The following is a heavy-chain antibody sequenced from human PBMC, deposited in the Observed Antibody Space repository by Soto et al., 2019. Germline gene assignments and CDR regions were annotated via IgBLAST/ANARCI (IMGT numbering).Heavy chain of an antibody. Sequence: PGGSLRLSCAASGFTFSSYGMHWVRQAPGKGLEWVAVIWYDGSNKYYADSVKGRFTISRDNSKNTLYLQMNSLRAEDTAVYYCARDGSGDCSSTSCYPPRYYYYGMDVWGQGTTVTVSS. CDR3: ARDGSGDCSSTSCYPPRYYYYGMDV. V-gene: IGHV3-33*01. CDR2: IWYDGSNK. J-gene: IGHJ6*02. CDR1: GFTFSSYG. D-gene: IGHD2-2*01.